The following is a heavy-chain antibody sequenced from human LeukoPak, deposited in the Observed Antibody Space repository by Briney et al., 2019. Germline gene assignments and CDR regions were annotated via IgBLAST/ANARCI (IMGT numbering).Heavy chain of an antibody. V-gene: IGHV3-33*07. CDR3: ARSGRGYYDSLDH. Sequence: QPGGSLRLSCVASGFTFSSHGMYWVRQAPGKGLEWVALIWYDGSNKYYADSVKGRFTISRDNPNNTLYLQMNSLRAEDTAVYYCARSGRGYYDSLDHWGQGDLVTVSS. CDR1: GFTFSSHG. CDR2: IWYDGSNK. J-gene: IGHJ4*02. D-gene: IGHD3-22*01.